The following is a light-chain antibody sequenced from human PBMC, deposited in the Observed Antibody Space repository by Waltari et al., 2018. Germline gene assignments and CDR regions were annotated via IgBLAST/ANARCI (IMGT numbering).Light chain of an antibody. CDR1: QSLVHSDGNTY. CDR2: EVS. J-gene: IGKJ4*01. Sequence: VLTPTPLSQPDTIRQPSSNSCTSSQSLVHSDGNTYLAWFQKRPGQSPRSLIYEVSNREAGVPYRFSASGSGTDFTRKSSRVEAEDVGVYYCMQGTHWPLTFGGGTKVEIK. CDR3: MQGTHWPLT. V-gene: IGKV2-30*02.